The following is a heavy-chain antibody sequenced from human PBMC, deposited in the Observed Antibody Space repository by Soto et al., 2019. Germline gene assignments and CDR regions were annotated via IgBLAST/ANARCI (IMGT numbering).Heavy chain of an antibody. Sequence: SETLSLTCSVSGGSISTHYWSWIRQPPGKGLEWIGYIYYSGSTNYKPSLSSRVTISIDTSKTQFSLKLSSVTAADTAVYYCARLADAFDIWGQGTMVTVSS. J-gene: IGHJ3*02. V-gene: IGHV4-59*08. CDR2: IYYSGST. CDR1: GGSISTHY. CDR3: ARLADAFDI. D-gene: IGHD6-6*01.